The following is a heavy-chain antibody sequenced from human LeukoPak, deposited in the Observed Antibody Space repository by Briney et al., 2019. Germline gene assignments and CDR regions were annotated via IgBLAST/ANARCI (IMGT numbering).Heavy chain of an antibody. Sequence: ASVKVSCKTSGYTFTTYYMHWVRQAPGQGLEWMGMINPTSGSTNYAQKLQGRVTITRDTSTSTVYMELSSLKSEDTAVYYCVKGGSSTWHPSDLWGRGTLVTVSS. V-gene: IGHV1-46*03. J-gene: IGHJ2*01. CDR3: VKGGSSTWHPSDL. CDR2: INPTSGST. CDR1: GYTFTTYY. D-gene: IGHD2-2*01.